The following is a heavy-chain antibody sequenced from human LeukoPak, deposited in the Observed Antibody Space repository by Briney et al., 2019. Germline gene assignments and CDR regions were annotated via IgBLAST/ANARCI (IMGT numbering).Heavy chain of an antibody. CDR2: ITNTGNT. V-gene: IGHV4-39*01. Sequence: SETLSLTCTVSGDSISNSAYYWIWIRQPPGKGLEWIGTITNTGNTYSNPSLKSRVTISIDTSKTQISLKLSSVTAADTAVFYCARKTPGTSVDVWGQGTPVTVSS. J-gene: IGHJ6*02. CDR1: GDSISNSAYY. CDR3: ARKTPGTSVDV. D-gene: IGHD3-10*01.